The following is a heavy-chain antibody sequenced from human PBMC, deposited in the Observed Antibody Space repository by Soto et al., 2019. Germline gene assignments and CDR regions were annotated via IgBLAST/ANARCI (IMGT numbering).Heavy chain of an antibody. CDR3: TRQIAVAGTSYFDY. V-gene: IGHV3-49*04. D-gene: IGHD6-19*01. CDR1: GFTFGDYA. J-gene: IGHJ4*01. Sequence: RRLSCTASGFTFGDYAMSWVRQAPGKGLEWVGFIRSKAYGGTTEYAASVKGRFTISRDDSKSIAYLQMNSLKTEDTAVYYCTRQIAVAGTSYFDYWGQGTLVTVSS. CDR2: IRSKAYGGTT.